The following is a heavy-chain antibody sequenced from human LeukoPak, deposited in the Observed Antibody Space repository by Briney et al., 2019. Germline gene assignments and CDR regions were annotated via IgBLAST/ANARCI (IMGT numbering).Heavy chain of an antibody. CDR1: GGSISSYY. CDR2: IYYSGST. V-gene: IGHV4-59*01. J-gene: IGHJ6*02. Sequence: SETLSLTCTVSGGSISSYYWSWIRQPPGKGLEWIGYIYYSGSTNYNPSLKSRVTISVDTSKNQFSLKLSSVTAADKAVYYCARDRTYYYDSSGYYYYYYGMDVWGQGTTVTVSS. D-gene: IGHD3-22*01. CDR3: ARDRTYYYDSSGYYYYYYGMDV.